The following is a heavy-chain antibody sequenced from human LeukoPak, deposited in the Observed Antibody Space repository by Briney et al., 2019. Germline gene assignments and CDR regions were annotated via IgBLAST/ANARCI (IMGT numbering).Heavy chain of an antibody. CDR3: ARGRLNGNVDF. D-gene: IGHD1-20*01. V-gene: IGHV1-8*01. Sequence: ASVKVSCKTSGYTFTGYDVNWVRQAAGQGFEWMGWTNPNSGDTGYAHNLQGRITITRDSSTATAFMELSSLRSEDTAMYYCARGRLNGNVDFWGQGTPVTVSS. J-gene: IGHJ4*02. CDR1: GYTFTGYD. CDR2: TNPNSGDT.